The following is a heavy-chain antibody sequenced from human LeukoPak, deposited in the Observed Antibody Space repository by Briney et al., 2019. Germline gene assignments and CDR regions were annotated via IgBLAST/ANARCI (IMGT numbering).Heavy chain of an antibody. CDR1: GFTFSSYS. CDR3: AKLPTVAATIAGSGY. V-gene: IGHV3-21*01. CDR2: ISGSSSYI. Sequence: GGSLRLSCAASGFTFSSYSMNWVRQAPGKGLEWVSSISGSSSYIYYADSVKGRFTISRDNAKNSLYLQMNSLRTEDTAVYYCAKLPTVAATIAGSGYWGQGTLVTVSS. D-gene: IGHD6-19*01. J-gene: IGHJ4*02.